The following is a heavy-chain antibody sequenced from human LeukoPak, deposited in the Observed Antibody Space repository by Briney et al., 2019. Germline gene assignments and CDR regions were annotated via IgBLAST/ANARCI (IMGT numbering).Heavy chain of an antibody. V-gene: IGHV1-69*04. J-gene: IGHJ4*02. CDR2: IIPILSIA. CDR3: ARESGNFTFGY. Sequence: SVKVSCKASGGTFSSYAISWVRQAPGQGLEWMGRIIPILSIANYAQKFQGRVTITADKSTTTAYMELSSLRSEDTAVYYCARESGNFTFGYWGQGTLVTVSS. D-gene: IGHD1-7*01. CDR1: GGTFSSYA.